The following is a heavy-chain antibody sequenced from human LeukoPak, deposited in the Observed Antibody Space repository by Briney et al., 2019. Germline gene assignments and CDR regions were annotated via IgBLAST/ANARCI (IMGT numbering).Heavy chain of an antibody. D-gene: IGHD3-3*01. CDR2: INSDGSIT. Sequence: PGGSLRLSCAASGFALRSYWIHWVRQDPGKGLVWVARINSDGSITKYAAYVKGRFTISRDNAENTVDLHMSSLRAEDTAVYYCARIGEAGVPFAMDVWGPGTTVTVSS. J-gene: IGHJ6*02. CDR3: ARIGEAGVPFAMDV. CDR1: GFALRSYW. V-gene: IGHV3-74*01.